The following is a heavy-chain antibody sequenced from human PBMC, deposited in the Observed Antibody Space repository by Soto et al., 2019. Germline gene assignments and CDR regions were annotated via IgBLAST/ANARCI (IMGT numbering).Heavy chain of an antibody. D-gene: IGHD5-12*01. V-gene: IGHV1-58*01. CDR2: VVVGSGNT. CDR1: GGTFTSSA. Sequence: GASVKVSCKASGGTFTSSAVQWVRKARGQRLEWIGWVVVGSGNTNYAQKFQERVTITRDMSTSTAYMELSSLRSEDTAVYYCAVGYSGYDSAVAGGYYYGMDVWGQGTTVTVSS. CDR3: AVGYSGYDSAVAGGYYYGMDV. J-gene: IGHJ6*02.